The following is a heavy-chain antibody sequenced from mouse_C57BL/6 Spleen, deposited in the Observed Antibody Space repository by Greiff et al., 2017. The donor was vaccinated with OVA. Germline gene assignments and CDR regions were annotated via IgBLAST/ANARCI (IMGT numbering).Heavy chain of an antibody. J-gene: IGHJ4*01. CDR2: IYPGDGDT. V-gene: IGHV1-82*01. D-gene: IGHD3-3*01. CDR3: ARERADYYAMDY. Sequence: VQLQQSGPELVKPGASVKISCKASGYAFSSSWMNWVKQRPGKGLEWIGRIYPGDGDTNYNGKFKGKATLTADKSSSTAYMQLSSLTSEDSAVYFCARERADYYAMDYWGQGTSVTVSS. CDR1: GYAFSSSW.